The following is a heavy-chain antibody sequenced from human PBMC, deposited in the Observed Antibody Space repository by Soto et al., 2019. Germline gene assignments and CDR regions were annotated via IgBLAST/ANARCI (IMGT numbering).Heavy chain of an antibody. CDR3: ERDEIPIWSYVGSFDS. J-gene: IGHJ4*02. V-gene: IGHV3-23*01. Sequence: GGSLRLSCAASGFTFSTYGMTWVRQSPGEGLEWVSAISGSGDNTYHADSVKGRFTVSRDNSKNMLYLQMDNLGVEDTAVYYCERDEIPIWSYVGSFDSWGQGTLVTVSS. D-gene: IGHD3-10*01. CDR2: ISGSGDNT. CDR1: GFTFSTYG.